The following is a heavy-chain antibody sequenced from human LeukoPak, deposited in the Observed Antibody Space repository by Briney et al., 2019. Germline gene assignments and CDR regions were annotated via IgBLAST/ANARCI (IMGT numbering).Heavy chain of an antibody. D-gene: IGHD2-2*01. CDR1: GGTFSSDA. J-gene: IGHJ5*02. CDR3: ARDSTSWFDP. CDR2: IIPIFGTA. Sequence: GASVKVSCKASGGTFSSDAISWVRQAPGQGLEWMGGIIPIFGTANYARKFQGRVTITADESTSTAYMELSSLRSEDTAVYYCARDSTSWFDPWGQGTLVTVSS. V-gene: IGHV1-69*13.